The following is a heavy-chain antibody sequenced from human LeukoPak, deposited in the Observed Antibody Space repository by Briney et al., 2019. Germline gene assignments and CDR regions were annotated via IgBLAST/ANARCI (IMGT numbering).Heavy chain of an antibody. CDR1: GFTFSSYS. CDR3: AREYSGGLGDFDY. V-gene: IGHV3-21*01. J-gene: IGHJ4*02. CDR2: ISSSSSYI. Sequence: GGSLRLSCAASGFTFSSYSMNWVRQAPGEGLEWVSSISSSSSYIYYADSVKGRFTISRDNAKNSLYLQMNRPRAEDTAVYYCAREYSGGLGDFDYWGQGTLVTVSS. D-gene: IGHD2-21*01.